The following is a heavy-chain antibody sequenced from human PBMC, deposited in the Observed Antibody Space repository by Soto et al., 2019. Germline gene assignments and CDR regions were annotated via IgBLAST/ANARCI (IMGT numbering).Heavy chain of an antibody. Sequence: SETLSLTCTVSGGSISGYYGSWIRQPPGKGLEWIGYIYYNGNTNYNPSLKSRVTISVDTSKNQFSLKLSSVTAADTAIYYCTRGPSPSRRYYESSGYFSSFDYWGQGILVTVSS. CDR1: GGSISGYY. D-gene: IGHD3-22*01. CDR2: IYYNGNT. V-gene: IGHV4-59*01. J-gene: IGHJ4*02. CDR3: TRGPSPSRRYYESSGYFSSFDY.